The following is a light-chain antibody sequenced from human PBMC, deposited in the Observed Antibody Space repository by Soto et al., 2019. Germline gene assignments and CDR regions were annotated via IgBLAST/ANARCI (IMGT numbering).Light chain of an antibody. J-gene: IGKJ1*01. Sequence: EIVLTQSPATLSLSPGERATLSCRASQSLLNYLAWYQQKPGQAPRLLIYDASSRATGIPARFSGSGSGTDFTLTIASLEPEDFAVYYCQHRSNSWTFGQGTKVEIK. CDR3: QHRSNSWT. CDR2: DAS. V-gene: IGKV3-11*01. CDR1: QSLLNY.